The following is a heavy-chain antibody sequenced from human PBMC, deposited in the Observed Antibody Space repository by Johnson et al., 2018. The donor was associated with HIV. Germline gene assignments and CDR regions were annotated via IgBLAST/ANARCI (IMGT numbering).Heavy chain of an antibody. CDR1: RFTFSNYA. V-gene: IGHV3-30*03. CDR3: ARDAGQWLDDAFDI. D-gene: IGHD6-19*01. Sequence: VLLLESGGGLVQPGGSLRLSCVAFRFTFSNYAMSWVRQAPGKGLEWVALISYDGIKTYYVDSVKARFTISRDDARNTLYLQMNSLRAEDTAVYYCARDAGQWLDDAFDIWGQGTMVTVSS. CDR2: ISYDGIKT. J-gene: IGHJ3*02.